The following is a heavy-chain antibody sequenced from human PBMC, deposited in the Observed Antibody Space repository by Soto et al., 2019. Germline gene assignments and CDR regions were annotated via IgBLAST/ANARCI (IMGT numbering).Heavy chain of an antibody. D-gene: IGHD6-19*01. J-gene: IGHJ6*03. CDR1: GFIFGDYW. Sequence: GGSLRLSCAASGFIFGDYWMSWIRQAPGKGLEWVANTRQDGGEKNFVDSVKGRFTISRDNSKNTLYLQMNSLRAEDTAVYYCAKVDSSGWEDYYYYYMDVWGKGTTVTVSS. CDR2: TRQDGGEK. CDR3: AKVDSSGWEDYYYYYMDV. V-gene: IGHV3-7*05.